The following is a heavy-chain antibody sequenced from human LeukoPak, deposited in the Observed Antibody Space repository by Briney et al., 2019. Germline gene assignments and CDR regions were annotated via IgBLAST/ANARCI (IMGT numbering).Heavy chain of an antibody. J-gene: IGHJ3*02. CDR3: ARRVPQDAFDI. V-gene: IGHV1-8*03. CDR1: GYTFTSYD. CDR2: MNPNSGNT. Sequence: ASVKVSCKASGYTFTSYDINWVRQATGQGLEWMGWMNPNSGNTGYAQKFQGRVTITRNTSISTAYMELSSLRSEDTAVYYCARRVPQDAFDIWGQGTMVTVSS.